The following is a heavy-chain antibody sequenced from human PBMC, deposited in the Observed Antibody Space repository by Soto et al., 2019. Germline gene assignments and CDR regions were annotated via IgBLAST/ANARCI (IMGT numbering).Heavy chain of an antibody. CDR3: ARVDIRVDSYSSGWPPFDY. D-gene: IGHD6-19*01. V-gene: IGHV1-3*01. J-gene: IGHJ4*02. Sequence: ASVKVSCKASGYTFTSYAMHWVRQAPGQRLEWMGWINAGNGNTKYSQKFQGRVTITRDTSASTAYMELSSLRSEDTAVYYCARVDIRVDSYSSGWPPFDYWGQGTLVTVSS. CDR1: GYTFTSYA. CDR2: INAGNGNT.